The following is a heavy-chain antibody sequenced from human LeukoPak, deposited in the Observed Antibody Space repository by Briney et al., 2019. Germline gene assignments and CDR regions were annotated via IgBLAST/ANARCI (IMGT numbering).Heavy chain of an antibody. J-gene: IGHJ4*02. Sequence: SETLSLTCTVSGDSISAYYWSWIRQPPGKGLEWIGYIYCSGGTRYKPSLQSRVTMSLDTSKNQFSLELSSVTAADTAVYYCARVDPTVGVIFDYWGQGTLVTVSS. CDR3: ARVDPTVGVIFDY. CDR2: IYCSGGT. CDR1: GDSISAYY. D-gene: IGHD3-16*01. V-gene: IGHV4-59*01.